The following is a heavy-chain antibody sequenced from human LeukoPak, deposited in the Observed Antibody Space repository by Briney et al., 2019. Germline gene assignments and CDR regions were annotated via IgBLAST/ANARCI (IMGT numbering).Heavy chain of an antibody. D-gene: IGHD4-23*01. CDR3: GRDTTGSGNSDFDP. Sequence: GGALRLSCEASGFPFSAYAMTWVRQAPGKGLEWVSDISAEADSTNYADSVKGRFTISRDSSKNTLYLQMSSLTAEDTAVYFCGRDTTGSGNSDFDPWGQGTLVTVSS. V-gene: IGHV3-23*01. CDR1: GFPFSAYA. J-gene: IGHJ5*02. CDR2: ISAEADST.